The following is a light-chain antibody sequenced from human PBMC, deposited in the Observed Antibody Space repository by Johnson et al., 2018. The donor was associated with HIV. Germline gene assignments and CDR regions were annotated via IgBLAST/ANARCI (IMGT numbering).Light chain of an antibody. J-gene: IGLJ1*01. V-gene: IGLV1-51*02. CDR2: DND. CDR3: GTWDSTLSAGGV. Sequence: VLPQPPSVSAAPGRWVTVSCSGTTSNIGDHSVSWFQHLPGAAPKLLIYDNDRRPSGVPYRFSGSQSAASATLAITALQTGAVADYYCGTWDSTLSAGGVFGTGPKVTVL. CDR1: TSNIGDHS.